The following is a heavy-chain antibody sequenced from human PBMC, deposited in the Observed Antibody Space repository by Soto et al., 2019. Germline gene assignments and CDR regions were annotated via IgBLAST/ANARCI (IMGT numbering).Heavy chain of an antibody. CDR3: SWGVPADNYYYYYYAMDV. D-gene: IGHD2-2*01. Sequence: PGGSLRLSCAASGFTFSSYSMNWVRQAPGKGLEWVSSISGSSSYIYYADSVKGRFTISRDNAKNSLYLQMTSLRAEDTAVYYFSWGVPADNYYYYYYAMDVWGQGTTVTVSS. J-gene: IGHJ6*02. CDR2: ISGSSSYI. V-gene: IGHV3-21*01. CDR1: GFTFSSYS.